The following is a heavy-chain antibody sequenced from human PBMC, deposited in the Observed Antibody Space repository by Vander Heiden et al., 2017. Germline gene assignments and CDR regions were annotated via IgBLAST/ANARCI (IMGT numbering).Heavy chain of an antibody. CDR3: ARGSTTVTPIFDY. J-gene: IGHJ4*02. CDR1: GFSLSSYG. V-gene: IGHV3-33*01. CDR2: IWYDGSNK. Sequence: QVQLVESGGGVVQPGRSLRRSCAASGFSLSSYGMHWVRQAAGKGLGWVAVIWYDGSNKYYADSVKGRFTISRDNSKNTLYLQMYSLRAEDTAVYYCARGSTTVTPIFDYWGQGTLVTVSS. D-gene: IGHD4-17*01.